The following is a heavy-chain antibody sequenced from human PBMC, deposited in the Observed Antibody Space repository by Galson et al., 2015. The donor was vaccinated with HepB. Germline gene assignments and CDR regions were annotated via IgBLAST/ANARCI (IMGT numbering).Heavy chain of an antibody. Sequence: SLRLSCAASGFTFSDAWMYWVRQAPGKGLEWVGRIKSKTDNDTTGYAAPVEGRFTISRDDSKNTLYLQMNGLKTEDTAVYYCTTLQWTWVQGTLVTVSS. J-gene: IGHJ5*02. V-gene: IGHV3-15*01. CDR1: GFTFSDAW. CDR2: IKSKTDNDTT. CDR3: TTLQWT. D-gene: IGHD6-19*01.